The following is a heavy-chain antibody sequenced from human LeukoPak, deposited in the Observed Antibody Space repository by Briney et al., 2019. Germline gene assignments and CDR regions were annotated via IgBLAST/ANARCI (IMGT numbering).Heavy chain of an antibody. Sequence: GGSLRLSCAPSRFTFSNAWMSWGRQAPGKGLEWVANIKQDGSEKYYVHSVKGRFTISRDKAKNSLYLQMNSLRAEDTALYYCARDLSGSSWYFDYWGQGTLVTVSS. D-gene: IGHD6-13*01. V-gene: IGHV3-7*01. CDR1: RFTFSNAW. CDR3: ARDLSGSSWYFDY. CDR2: IKQDGSEK. J-gene: IGHJ4*02.